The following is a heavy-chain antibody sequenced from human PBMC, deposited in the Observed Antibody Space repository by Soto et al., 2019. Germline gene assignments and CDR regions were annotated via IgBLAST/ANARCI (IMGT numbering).Heavy chain of an antibody. CDR2: ISAYNGNT. J-gene: IGHJ3*02. D-gene: IGHD2-21*02. V-gene: IGHV1-18*01. CDR3: ARDGGLLAYCGGDCKSAFDI. Sequence: ASVKVSCKASGYTFTSYGISWVRQAPGQGLEWMGWISAYNGNTNYAQKLQGRVTMTTDTSTSTAYMELRSLRSDDTAVYYCARDGGLLAYCGGDCKSAFDIWGQGTMVTVSS. CDR1: GYTFTSYG.